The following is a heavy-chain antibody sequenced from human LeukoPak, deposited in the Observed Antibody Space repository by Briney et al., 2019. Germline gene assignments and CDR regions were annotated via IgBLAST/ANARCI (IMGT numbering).Heavy chain of an antibody. J-gene: IGHJ4*02. CDR3: AREKVVVDAHFDY. CDR1: GFTFSDYY. D-gene: IGHD2-15*01. CDR2: ISSSGSTI. Sequence: GGSLRLSCAASGFTFSDYYMSWIRQAPGKGLEWVSYISSSGSTIYYADSVKGRFTISRDNAKNSLYLQMNSLRTEDTAVYYCAREKVVVDAHFDYWGQGTLVTVSS. V-gene: IGHV3-11*04.